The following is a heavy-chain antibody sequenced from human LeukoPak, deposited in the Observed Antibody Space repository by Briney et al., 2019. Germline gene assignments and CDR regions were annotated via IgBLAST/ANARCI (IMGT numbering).Heavy chain of an antibody. D-gene: IGHD3-22*01. J-gene: IGHJ4*02. CDR1: GFTFSSYC. V-gene: IGHV3-74*01. CDR2: INSDLSSI. Sequence: GGSLRLSCAASGFTFSSYCMYWVRQAPGKGLMWVSRINSDLSSISYADSVKGRFTISRDNAKNTVYLQMNSLRAEDTAVYYCAKAPLLYYDSSGHFDYWGQGTLVTVSS. CDR3: AKAPLLYYDSSGHFDY.